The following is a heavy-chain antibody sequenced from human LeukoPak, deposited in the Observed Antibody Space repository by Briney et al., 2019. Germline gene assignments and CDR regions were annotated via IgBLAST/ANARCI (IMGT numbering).Heavy chain of an antibody. CDR3: ARVRGVVTPDANFDY. D-gene: IGHD3-3*01. Sequence: SVKVSCKASGYTFTGYYMHWVRQAPGQGLEWMGWINPNSGGTNYAQKFQGRVTMTRDTSISTAYMELSRLRSDDTAVYYCARVRGVVTPDANFDYWGQGTLVTVSS. CDR2: INPNSGGT. J-gene: IGHJ4*02. V-gene: IGHV1-2*02. CDR1: GYTFTGYY.